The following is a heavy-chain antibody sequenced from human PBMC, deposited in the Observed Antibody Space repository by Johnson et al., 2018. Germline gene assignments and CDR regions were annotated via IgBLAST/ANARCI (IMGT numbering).Heavy chain of an antibody. Sequence: QVQLVQSGAEMKMPGASVKVSCKASGYTFSRYYMHWVRQAPGQGLEWMGVINPSGVITNYAQKFLGRVTMTRDTSTSTVYMALSSLRSEDTAVYYCARGDTAIPDDPFDIWGQGTMVIVSS. V-gene: IGHV1-46*01. D-gene: IGHD5-18*01. CDR2: INPSGVIT. CDR3: ARGDTAIPDDPFDI. J-gene: IGHJ3*02. CDR1: GYTFSRYY.